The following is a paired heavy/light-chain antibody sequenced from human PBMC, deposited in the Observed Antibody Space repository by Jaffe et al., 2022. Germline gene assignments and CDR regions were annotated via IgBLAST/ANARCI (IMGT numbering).Light chain of an antibody. CDR3: CSYASTDTLI. CDR2: DVN. V-gene: IGLV2-11*01. Sequence: QSALTQPRSVSGSPGQAVTISCTGTSSDVGGYNSVSWYQQNPGKAPKFLIYDVNKRPSRVPVRFSGSKSGNTASLTISGLQAEDEADYYCCSYASTDTLIFGGGTKLTVL. CDR1: SSDVGGYNS. J-gene: IGLJ2*01.
Heavy chain of an antibody. CDR3: ARHLYSSGTESNYFDY. V-gene: IGHV4-38-2*01. J-gene: IGHJ4*02. CDR2: IYHTGST. D-gene: IGHD6-13*01. Sequence: QVQLKESGPGLVKPSETLSLTCAVSRFPISGGYYWGWIRQPPGKGLEWIGSIYHTGSTYYNRSLNSRLSISVDTSKNQFSLKLSSLTAADTAVYYCARHLYSSGTESNYFDYWGQGTLVTVSS. CDR1: RFPISGGYY.